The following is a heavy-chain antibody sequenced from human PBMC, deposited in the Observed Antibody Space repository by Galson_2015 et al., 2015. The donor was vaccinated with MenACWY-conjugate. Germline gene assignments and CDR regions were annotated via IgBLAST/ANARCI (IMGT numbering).Heavy chain of an antibody. J-gene: IGHJ3*02. D-gene: IGHD2-15*01. Sequence: SETLSLTCTVSGGSISSYYWSWIRQPPGKGLEWIGYIYYSGSTNYNPSLKSRVTILVDTSKNQFSLKLSSVTAADTAVYYCARGVAAVSDAFDIWGQGTMVTVSS. CDR1: GGSISSYY. CDR3: ARGVAAVSDAFDI. CDR2: IYYSGST. V-gene: IGHV4-59*01.